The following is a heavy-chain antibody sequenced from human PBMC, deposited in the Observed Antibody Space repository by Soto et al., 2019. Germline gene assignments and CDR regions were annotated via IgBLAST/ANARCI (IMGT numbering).Heavy chain of an antibody. CDR1: GYTFSDYY. Sequence: ASVKVSCKASGYTFSDYYIHWVRQAPGQGLEWMGWILPNSGATNYAQKFQGRVTVTRDTSITTAYKELSRLTSDDTAVYYCASVGGAWSSFDSWGQGTLVTVSS. CDR2: ILPNSGAT. CDR3: ASVGGAWSSFDS. J-gene: IGHJ4*02. V-gene: IGHV1-2*02. D-gene: IGHD3-16*01.